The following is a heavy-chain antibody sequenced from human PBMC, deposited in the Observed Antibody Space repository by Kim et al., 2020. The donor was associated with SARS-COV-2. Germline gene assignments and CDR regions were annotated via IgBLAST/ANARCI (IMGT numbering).Heavy chain of an antibody. CDR2: GTI. J-gene: IGHJ4*02. D-gene: IGHD2-2*01. Sequence: GTIHYADSVKGRFAISRDKARNSLYLQMNSLREEDTAVYYCTRDPHALDFWGPGTLVTVSS. CDR3: TRDPHALDF. V-gene: IGHV3-48*02.